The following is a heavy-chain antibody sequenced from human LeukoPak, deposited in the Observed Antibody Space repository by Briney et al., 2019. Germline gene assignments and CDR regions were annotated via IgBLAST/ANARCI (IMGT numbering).Heavy chain of an antibody. CDR3: ARGSSTILS. CDR2: IKQDGSEK. V-gene: IGHV3-7*01. D-gene: IGHD5/OR15-5a*01. CDR1: GFTFSNYW. Sequence: GGSLRLSCAASGFTFSNYWMSWVRQAPGKGLEWVANIKQDGSEKYYVDAVKGRFTISRDNAKNSLYLEMNSLRAEDTAVYYCARGSSTILSWGQGTLVTVSS. J-gene: IGHJ5*02.